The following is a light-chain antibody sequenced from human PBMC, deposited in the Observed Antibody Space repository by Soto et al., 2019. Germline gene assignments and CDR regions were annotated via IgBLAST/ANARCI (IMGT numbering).Light chain of an antibody. CDR2: AAS. V-gene: IGKV1-39*01. CDR1: QTISTY. CDR3: QQSHGIPYT. Sequence: DIPMTQSPSSLSASVGDRVTITCRASQTISTYLNWYQQKPGKAPKLLIYAASTLQSGVPSRFSGSGSGTDFTLTINSLQPEDFGTYYCQQSHGIPYTFGQGTKLEIK. J-gene: IGKJ2*01.